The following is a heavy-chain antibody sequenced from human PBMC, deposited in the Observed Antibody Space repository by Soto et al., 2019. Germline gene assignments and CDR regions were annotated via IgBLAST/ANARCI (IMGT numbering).Heavy chain of an antibody. V-gene: IGHV4-39*01. CDR1: GGSVSSGNYF. CDR2: IYYNGDT. CDR3: ARRLIDTWNQGHAFDF. J-gene: IGHJ3*01. Sequence: QLQLQESGPGLVKPAETLSLKCAVSGGSVSSGNYFWGWIRQPPGKWLEWIGNIYYNGDTYYSPSIKSRVTMSVDTPQNQFSLRLTSVTASDTAVYYCARRLIDTWNQGHAFDFWGQGTLVTVSS. D-gene: IGHD1-20*01.